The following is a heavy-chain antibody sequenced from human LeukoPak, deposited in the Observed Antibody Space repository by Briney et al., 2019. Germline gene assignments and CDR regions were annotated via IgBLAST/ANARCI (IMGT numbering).Heavy chain of an antibody. V-gene: IGHV1-18*01. CDR1: GYTFTSYG. D-gene: IGHD3-22*01. J-gene: IGHJ1*01. CDR2: ISAYNGNT. CDR3: ARDWAFYDSSGYWGTGALAEYLQH. Sequence: ATVKVSCKASGYTFTSYGISWVRQAPGQGLEWMGWISAYNGNTNYAQKLQGRVTMTIDTSTSTAYMELRSLRSDDTAVYYCARDWAFYDSSGYWGTGALAEYLQHWGQGTLVTVSS.